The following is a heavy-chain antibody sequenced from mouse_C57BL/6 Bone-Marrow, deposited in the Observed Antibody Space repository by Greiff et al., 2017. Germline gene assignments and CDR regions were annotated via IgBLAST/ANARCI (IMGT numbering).Heavy chain of an antibody. J-gene: IGHJ2*01. CDR3: ARDGNNGEYYFDY. CDR1: GYTFTTYP. Sequence: QVQLQQSGAELVKPGASVKMSCKASGYTFTTYPIEWLKQNHGKSLEWIGNFHPYNDDTKYNEKFKGKATLTVEQSSSPVYLELSRFTSEDSAVYNCARDGNNGEYYFDYWGQGTTLTVSS. CDR2: FHPYNDDT. V-gene: IGHV1-47*01. D-gene: IGHD2-1*01.